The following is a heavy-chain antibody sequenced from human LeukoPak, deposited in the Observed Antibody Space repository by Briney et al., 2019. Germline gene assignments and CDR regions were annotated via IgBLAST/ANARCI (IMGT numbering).Heavy chain of an antibody. CDR3: ARDPFYEGGAFDI. D-gene: IGHD3-16*01. CDR1: GFAFSSYE. Sequence: GGSLRLSCAASGFAFSSYEMNWVRQAPGKGQEWVSYISSSGSTIYYADSVKGRFTISRDNAKNSLYLQMNSLRAEDTAVYYCARDPFYEGGAFDIWGQGTMVTVSS. J-gene: IGHJ3*02. CDR2: ISSSGSTI. V-gene: IGHV3-48*03.